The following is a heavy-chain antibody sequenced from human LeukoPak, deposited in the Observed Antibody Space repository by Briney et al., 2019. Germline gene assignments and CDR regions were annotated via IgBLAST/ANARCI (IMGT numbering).Heavy chain of an antibody. CDR3: ARAVWNYLDL. Sequence: TSETLSLTCTVSGGSISGSYWSWVRQPAGKGLEWIGRISLRGSTNYNPSLKSRVTMSVDTSKSQFSLKLSSVTAADTAVYYCARAVWNYLDLWGQGVLVTVSS. D-gene: IGHD1-1*01. J-gene: IGHJ4*02. CDR1: GGSISGSY. CDR2: ISLRGST. V-gene: IGHV4-4*07.